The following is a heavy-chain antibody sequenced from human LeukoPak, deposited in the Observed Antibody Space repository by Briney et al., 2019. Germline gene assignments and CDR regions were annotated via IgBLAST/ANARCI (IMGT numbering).Heavy chain of an antibody. J-gene: IGHJ4*02. CDR2: IKSKTDGGTT. V-gene: IGHV3-15*01. D-gene: IGHD3-3*01. CDR3: TTVEKLYYDFWSGYPYYFDY. CDR1: GFTFSSYA. Sequence: IPGGSLRLSCAASGFTFSSYAMSWVRQAPGKGLEWVGRIKSKTDGGTTDYAAPVKGRFTISRDDSKNTLYLQMNSLKTEDTAVYYCTTVEKLYYDFWSGYPYYFDYWGQGTLVTVSS.